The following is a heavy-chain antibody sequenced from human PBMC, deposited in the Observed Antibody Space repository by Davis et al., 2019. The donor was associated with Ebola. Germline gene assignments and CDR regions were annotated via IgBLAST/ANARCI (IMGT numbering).Heavy chain of an antibody. J-gene: IGHJ4*02. CDR3: VRVISGWAYYFDF. Sequence: GESLKISCVASGFSFSSHWMSWVRQAPGKGLEWVANIKQDGSEKYYVDSVEGRFTISRDNAKNSLFLLMNSLRAEDTAVYHCVRVISGWAYYFDFWGQGSLVTVSS. D-gene: IGHD6-19*01. V-gene: IGHV3-7*01. CDR2: IKQDGSEK. CDR1: GFSFSSHW.